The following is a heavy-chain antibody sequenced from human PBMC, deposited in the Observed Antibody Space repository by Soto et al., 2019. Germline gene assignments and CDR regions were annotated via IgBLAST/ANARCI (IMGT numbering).Heavy chain of an antibody. V-gene: IGHV1-18*01. CDR2: ISAYNGNT. CDR1: GYTFTSYG. Sequence: ASVKVSCKASGYTFTSYGISWVRQAPGQGLEWMGWISAYNGNTNYSQKFQGRVTMTTDTSASTAYMELSSLRSEDTAVYYCARGLPIVADYWGQGTLVTVSS. J-gene: IGHJ4*02. D-gene: IGHD3-22*01. CDR3: ARGLPIVADY.